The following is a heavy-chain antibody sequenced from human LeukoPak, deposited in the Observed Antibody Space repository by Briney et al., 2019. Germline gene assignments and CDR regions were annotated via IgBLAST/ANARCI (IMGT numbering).Heavy chain of an antibody. Sequence: PGGSLRLTCTTSGFTFRNYGMTWVRQAPGKGLEWVSYISSSSSTIFYADSVKGRFTISRDDAKNSLDLQMNSLRDDDTAVYYCARDPSSFGGRFDPWGQGTLVAVSS. CDR1: GFTFRNYG. CDR2: ISSSSSTI. D-gene: IGHD3-10*01. J-gene: IGHJ5*02. V-gene: IGHV3-48*02. CDR3: ARDPSSFGGRFDP.